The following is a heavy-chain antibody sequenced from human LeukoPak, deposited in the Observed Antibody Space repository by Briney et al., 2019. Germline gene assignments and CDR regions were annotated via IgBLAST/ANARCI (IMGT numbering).Heavy chain of an antibody. J-gene: IGHJ4*02. CDR1: GIILSSYW. Sequence: GGSLRLSCAASGIILSSYWMSWVRQAPGKGLEWVANIKQDGSEKWYVDSVKGRFTISRDNARRSLFLQMNSLRAEDTAVYYCARRASTERGHSYGLDYWGQGTLVTVSS. CDR2: IKQDGSEK. CDR3: ARRASTERGHSYGLDY. D-gene: IGHD5-18*01. V-gene: IGHV3-7*01.